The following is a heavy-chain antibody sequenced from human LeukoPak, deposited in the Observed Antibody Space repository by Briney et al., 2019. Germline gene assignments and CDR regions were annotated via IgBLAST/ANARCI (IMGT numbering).Heavy chain of an antibody. CDR1: GRPISSSPYY. V-gene: IGHV4-39*01. CDR3: ARQWYSSGWYGD. J-gene: IGHJ4*02. Sequence: PSETLSLTCSVSGRPISSSPYYWGWIRQSPGKGLEWIGNIYYSGSTHYNPSLKSRLTISVDTSKNLFSLKLTSVTAADTAIYYCARQWYSSGWYGDWGQGILDTVSS. CDR2: IYYSGST. D-gene: IGHD6-19*01.